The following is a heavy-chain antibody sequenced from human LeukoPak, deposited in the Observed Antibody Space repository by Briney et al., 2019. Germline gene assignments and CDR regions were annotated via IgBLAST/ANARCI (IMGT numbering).Heavy chain of an antibody. J-gene: IGHJ4*02. V-gene: IGHV4-31*03. Sequence: SETLSLTCTVSGGSISSGGYYWSWIRQHPGKGLEWIGYIYYSGSTYYNPSLKSRVTISVDTSKSQFSLKLSSVTAADTAVYYCARSFSTSCYSPGFWGQGTLVTVSS. CDR3: ARSFSTSCYSPGF. CDR2: IYYSGST. CDR1: GGSISSGGYY. D-gene: IGHD2-2*01.